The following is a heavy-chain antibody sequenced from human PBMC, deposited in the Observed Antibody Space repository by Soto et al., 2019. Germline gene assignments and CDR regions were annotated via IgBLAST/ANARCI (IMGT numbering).Heavy chain of an antibody. CDR1: GFTFSSYG. Sequence: QVQLVESGGGVVQPGRSLRLSCAASGFTFSSYGMHWVRQAPGKGLEWVAVIWYDGSNKYYADSVKGRFTISRDNSKNPLYLQLNSLRAEDTAVYYCARDQMDAFDYWGQGTLVTVSS. CDR3: ARDQMDAFDY. CDR2: IWYDGSNK. J-gene: IGHJ4*02. V-gene: IGHV3-33*01.